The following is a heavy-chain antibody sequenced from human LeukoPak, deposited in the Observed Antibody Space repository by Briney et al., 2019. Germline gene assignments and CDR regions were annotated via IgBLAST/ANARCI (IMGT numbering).Heavy chain of an antibody. CDR2: ISGSGGTT. J-gene: IGHJ4*02. CDR3: AKDLVWYGDY. CDR1: GFTFSSYA. D-gene: IGHD3-16*01. Sequence: PGGSLRLSCAASGFTFSSYAMTWVRQAPGKGLEWVSTISGSGGTTYYADSVKGRFTISRDNSKNTLYLQMNSLRAEDTAVYYCAKDLVWYGDYWGQGTLVTVSS. V-gene: IGHV3-23*01.